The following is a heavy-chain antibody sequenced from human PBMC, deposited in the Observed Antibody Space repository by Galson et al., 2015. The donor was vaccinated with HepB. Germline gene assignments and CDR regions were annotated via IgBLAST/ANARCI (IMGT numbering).Heavy chain of an antibody. D-gene: IGHD4-17*01. V-gene: IGHV3-13*05. Sequence: SLRLSCAASGFTFSSYDMHWVRQATGKGLEWVSAVGTAGDPYYPGSVKGRFTISRENAKNSLYLQMNSLRAGDTAVYYCVRGKSTTVIDDAFDIWGQGTMVTVSS. J-gene: IGHJ3*02. CDR2: VGTAGDP. CDR3: VRGKSTTVIDDAFDI. CDR1: GFTFSSYD.